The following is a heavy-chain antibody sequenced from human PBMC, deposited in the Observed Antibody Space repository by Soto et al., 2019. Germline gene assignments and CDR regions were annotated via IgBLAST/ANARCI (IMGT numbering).Heavy chain of an antibody. V-gene: IGHV3-74*01. Sequence: GGSLRLSCAASGFTFSRYSMSWVRQAPGKGLEWVSRIKTDGSITSYADSVKGRFTVSRDNARDTLYLQMNSLRVEDTAVYYCAKDLSSVPEYLGQGTLVTVSS. CDR3: AKDLSSVPEY. J-gene: IGHJ4*02. D-gene: IGHD1-26*01. CDR1: GFTFSRYS. CDR2: IKTDGSIT.